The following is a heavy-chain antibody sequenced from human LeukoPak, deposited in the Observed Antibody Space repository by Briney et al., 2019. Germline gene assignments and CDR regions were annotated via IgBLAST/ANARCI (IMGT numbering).Heavy chain of an antibody. CDR2: VRHTGRT. V-gene: IGHV4-4*02. CDR1: GGSISDSFEHY. Sequence: SETLSLTCVVSGGSISDSFEHYWCWVRQPPGKGFEWIAGVRHTGRTIYSPSFARRVTISPDTSTNQVSLKLTSVTAADTAVYYCARGSDYSWGGWGQGTLVTVSS. D-gene: IGHD3-3*01. CDR3: ARGSDYSWGG. J-gene: IGHJ4*01.